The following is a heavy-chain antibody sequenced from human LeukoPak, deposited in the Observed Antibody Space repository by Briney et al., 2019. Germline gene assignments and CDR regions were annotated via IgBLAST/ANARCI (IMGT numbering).Heavy chain of an antibody. CDR1: SESLSRFY. CDR3: VRSETDY. V-gene: IGHV4-34*01. CDR2: INHSGNT. Sequence: PSETLSLTCAVYSESLSRFYWGWIRQTPGKGLEWIGEINHSGNTNYNPSLKSRATISIDTSKEQLSLKLTSVTAADTAIYYCVRSETDYWGQGTLVTVSS. J-gene: IGHJ4*02.